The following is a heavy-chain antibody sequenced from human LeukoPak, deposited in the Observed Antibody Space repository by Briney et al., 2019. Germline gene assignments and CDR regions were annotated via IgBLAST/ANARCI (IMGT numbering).Heavy chain of an antibody. CDR1: GFTFSSYG. CDR3: ARGQRRHCSGGSCLYFDY. CDR2: IWYDGSNK. D-gene: IGHD2-15*01. J-gene: IGHJ4*02. Sequence: PGGSLRLSCAASGFTFSSYGMHWVRQAPGKGLEWVAVIWYDGSNKDYADSVKGRFTISRDNPKNTVYLEMNSLRVEDTAVYYCARGQRRHCSGGSCLYFDYWGQGTLVTVSS. V-gene: IGHV3-33*01.